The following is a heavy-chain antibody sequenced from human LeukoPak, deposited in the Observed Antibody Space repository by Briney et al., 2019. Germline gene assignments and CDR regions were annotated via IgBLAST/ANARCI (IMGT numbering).Heavy chain of an antibody. V-gene: IGHV1-69*01. D-gene: IGHD6-19*01. J-gene: IGHJ6*03. CDR3: AISAVAGSWGYYYYYMDV. CDR2: IIPIFGTA. CDR1: GGTFSSYA. Sequence: ASVKVSCKASGGTFSSYAISWVRQAPGQGLEWMGGIIPIFGTANYAQKFQGRVTITADESTSTAYMELSSLRSEDTAVYYCAISAVAGSWGYYYYYMDVWGKGTTVIVSS.